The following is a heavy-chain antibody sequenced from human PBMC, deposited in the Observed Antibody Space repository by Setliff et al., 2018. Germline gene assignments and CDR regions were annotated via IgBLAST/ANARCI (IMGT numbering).Heavy chain of an antibody. CDR2: IMPGRDT. D-gene: IGHD2-15*01. J-gene: IGHJ4*02. V-gene: IGHV4-4*07. CDR3: ARENGYCSGGACYFMFDY. CDR1: RGSINSHY. Sequence: SETLSLTCTVSRGSINSHYWSWIRQPAGKGLEWIGEIMPGRDTLYSPSLASRLTITIDTSKNQFSLKLRSVTAADTALYYCARENGYCSGGACYFMFDYWGQGTLVTVSS.